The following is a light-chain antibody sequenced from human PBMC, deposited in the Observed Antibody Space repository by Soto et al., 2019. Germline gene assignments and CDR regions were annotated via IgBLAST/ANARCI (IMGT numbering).Light chain of an antibody. Sequence: DIQMTQSPSTLSASVGDRVTITCRASQSVRSWLAWYQQKPGRAPKFLIYDASSLESGVPSRFSGSGSGTECTLTISNLQPDDFATYYCQPYDNYPLTFGGGTKVEI. V-gene: IGKV1-5*01. J-gene: IGKJ4*01. CDR2: DAS. CDR3: QPYDNYPLT. CDR1: QSVRSW.